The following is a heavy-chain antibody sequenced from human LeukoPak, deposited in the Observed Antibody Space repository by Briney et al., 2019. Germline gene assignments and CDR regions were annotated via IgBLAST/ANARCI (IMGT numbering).Heavy chain of an antibody. Sequence: GGSLRLSCAASGFTFSSYSMNWGRQAPGKGLEWVSSITRSNYIYYPDSVKGRSTLSRDNARNSLYLQMNSLRAEDTAVYYCVRSLCGWGTYNYMEVWGKGNPGHRLL. D-gene: IGHD3-16*01. V-gene: IGHV3-21*06. CDR3: VRSLCGWGTYNYMEV. CDR1: GFTFSSYS. J-gene: IGHJ6*03. CDR2: ITRSNYI.